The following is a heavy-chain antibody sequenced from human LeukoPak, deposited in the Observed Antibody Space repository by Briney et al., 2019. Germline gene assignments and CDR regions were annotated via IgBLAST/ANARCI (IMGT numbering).Heavy chain of an antibody. J-gene: IGHJ4*02. D-gene: IGHD2-8*02. CDR2: IFPSGGEI. Sequence: GGSLRLSCAASGFTFSTFAMIWVRQPPGKGLEWVSSIFPSGGEIHYADSVRGRFTISRDNSKSTLSLQMNSLRAKDTAIYYCATYRQVLLPFESWGQGTLVTVSS. CDR1: GFTFSTFA. CDR3: ATYRQVLLPFES. V-gene: IGHV3-23*01.